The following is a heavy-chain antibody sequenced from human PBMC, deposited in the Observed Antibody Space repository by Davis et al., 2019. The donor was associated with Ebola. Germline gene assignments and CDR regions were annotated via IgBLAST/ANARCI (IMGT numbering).Heavy chain of an antibody. CDR1: GFTFSDYY. D-gene: IGHD3-10*01. CDR2: ISSSGSTI. V-gene: IGHV3-11*04. Sequence: GESLKISCAASGFTFSDYYMSWIRQAPGKGLEWVSYISSSGSTIYYADSVKGRFTISRDNAKNSLYLQMNSLRAEDTAVYYCAKGVWGRPNDAFDIWGQGTMVTVSS. CDR3: AKGVWGRPNDAFDI. J-gene: IGHJ3*02.